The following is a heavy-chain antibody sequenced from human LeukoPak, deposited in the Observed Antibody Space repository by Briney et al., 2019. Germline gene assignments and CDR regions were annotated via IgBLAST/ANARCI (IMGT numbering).Heavy chain of an antibody. J-gene: IGHJ4*02. Sequence: SETLSLTCTVSGGSISSYYWSWMRQPPGKGLEWIGYIYYSGSTNYNPSLKSRVTISVDTSKNQFSLKLSSVTAADTAVYYCARSTGYSIYYFDYWGQGTLVTVSS. CDR3: ARSTGYSIYYFDY. V-gene: IGHV4-59*01. CDR2: IYYSGST. CDR1: GGSISSYY. D-gene: IGHD6-13*01.